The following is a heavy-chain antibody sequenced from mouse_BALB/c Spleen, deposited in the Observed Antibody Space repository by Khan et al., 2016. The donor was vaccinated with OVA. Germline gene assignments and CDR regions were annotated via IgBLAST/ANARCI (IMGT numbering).Heavy chain of an antibody. CDR1: GYAFTDYL. D-gene: IGHD3-3*01. CDR2: INPGSGDT. Sequence: QVQLQQSGPELVRPGTSVKVSCKASGYAFTDYLIEWVKERPGQGLEWIGVINPGSGDTNYNEKFKGKATLTADKSSSTAYMQLGSLTSDDSAVYFCARAGGGGFAYWGQGTLVTVSA. J-gene: IGHJ3*01. CDR3: ARAGGGGFAY. V-gene: IGHV1-54*01.